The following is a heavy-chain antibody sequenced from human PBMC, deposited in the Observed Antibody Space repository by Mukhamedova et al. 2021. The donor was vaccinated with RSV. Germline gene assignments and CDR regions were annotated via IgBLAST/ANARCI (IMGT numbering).Heavy chain of an antibody. D-gene: IGHD2-15*01. CDR3: ARDGVRCSLGLDY. J-gene: IGHJ4*02. Sequence: VKGRFTISRDNAKNSLYLQMTSLRAEDTAVYYCARDGVRCSLGLDYWGQGTLVTVSS. V-gene: IGHV3-48*03.